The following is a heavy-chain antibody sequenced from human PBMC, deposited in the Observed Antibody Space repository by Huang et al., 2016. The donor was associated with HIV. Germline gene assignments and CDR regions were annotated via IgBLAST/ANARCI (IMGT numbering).Heavy chain of an antibody. CDR1: GGSISSSSYS. D-gene: IGHD2-2*01. J-gene: IGHJ3*02. Sequence: QLQLQESGPGLVKPSETLSLTCSVSGGSISSSSYSWGWIRKPPGKGLGWIGSSYYGGSTFTNPSLKSRVTISVDTSKNQFSLRLSSVTATDTSVYYCARHMDCSSSSCLAGGHERGPFDMWGQGTMVTVSS. V-gene: IGHV4-39*01. CDR2: SYYGGST. CDR3: ARHMDCSSSSCLAGGHERGPFDM.